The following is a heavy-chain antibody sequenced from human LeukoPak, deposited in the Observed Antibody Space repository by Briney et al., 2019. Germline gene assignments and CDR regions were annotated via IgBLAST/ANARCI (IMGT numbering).Heavy chain of an antibody. J-gene: IGHJ3*02. CDR3: VRHESGWRGAFDI. V-gene: IGHV4-59*08. CDR2: IYSSGTT. CDR1: GGSISRYY. D-gene: IGHD2-15*01. Sequence: PSETLSLTCSALGGSISRYYWSWVRQPPGKEPEWIEYIYSSGTTDSKPALKSRVTISVDTSKNQFSLKLSTVTAADTAVYYCVRHESGWRGAFDIWGQGTMVTVSS.